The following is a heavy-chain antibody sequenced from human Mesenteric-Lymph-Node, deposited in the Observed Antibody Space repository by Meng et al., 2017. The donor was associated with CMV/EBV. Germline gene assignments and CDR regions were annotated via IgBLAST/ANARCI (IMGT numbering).Heavy chain of an antibody. Sequence: LSCAVYGGSFSGYYWSWSRQPPGKGLEWIGEINHSGSTNYNPSLKSRVTISVDTSKNQFSLKLGSVTAADTAVYYCARGGNSRFDPWGQGTLVTVSS. CDR1: GGSFSGYY. V-gene: IGHV4-34*01. CDR2: INHSGST. J-gene: IGHJ5*02. CDR3: ARGGNSRFDP. D-gene: IGHD4-23*01.